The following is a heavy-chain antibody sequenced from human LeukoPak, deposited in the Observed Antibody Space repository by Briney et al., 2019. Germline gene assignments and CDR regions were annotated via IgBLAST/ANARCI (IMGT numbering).Heavy chain of an antibody. D-gene: IGHD4-17*01. Sequence: ASVKVSCKASGYTFTSYGISWVRQAPGQGLEWMGWISAYNGNTNYAQKLQGRVTMTTDTSASTAYMELRSLRSDDTAVYYCARVHDYGDYFDYWGQGTLVTVSS. CDR2: ISAYNGNT. CDR1: GYTFTSYG. CDR3: ARVHDYGDYFDY. V-gene: IGHV1-18*01. J-gene: IGHJ4*02.